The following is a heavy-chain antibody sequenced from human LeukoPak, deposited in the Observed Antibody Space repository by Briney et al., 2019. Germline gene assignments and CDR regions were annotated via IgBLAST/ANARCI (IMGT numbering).Heavy chain of an antibody. CDR2: IYTSGST. Sequence: SETLSLTCTVSGGSISSYYWSWIRQPAGKGLEGIGRIYTSGSTNYNPSLKSRVTMSVDTSKNQFSLKLSSVTAADTAVYYCARACIVGATCGASDIWGQGTMVTVSS. V-gene: IGHV4-4*07. CDR1: GGSISSYY. CDR3: ARACIVGATCGASDI. J-gene: IGHJ3*02. D-gene: IGHD1-26*01.